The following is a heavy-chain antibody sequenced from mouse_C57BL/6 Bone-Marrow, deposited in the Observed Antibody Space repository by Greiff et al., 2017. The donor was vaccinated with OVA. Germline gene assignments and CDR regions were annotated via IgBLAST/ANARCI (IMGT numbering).Heavy chain of an antibody. D-gene: IGHD2-5*01. CDR1: GFTFSDAW. CDR2: IRNKANNHAT. J-gene: IGHJ2*01. V-gene: IGHV6-6*01. CDR3: AYYSNYVDFDY. Sequence: EVQLVESGGGLVQPGGSMKLSCAASGFTFSDAWMDWVRQSPEKGLEWVAEIRNKANNHATYYAESVKGRFTISRDESKSSVYLQMNSLRAEDTGIYYCAYYSNYVDFDYWGQGTTLTVSS.